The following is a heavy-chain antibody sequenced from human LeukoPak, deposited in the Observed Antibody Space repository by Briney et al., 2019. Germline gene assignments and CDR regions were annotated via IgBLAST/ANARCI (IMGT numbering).Heavy chain of an antibody. D-gene: IGHD3-22*01. CDR1: GDSITRGYY. V-gene: IGHV4-38-2*02. CDR3: ARVPLDDSGAYLDLDY. J-gene: IGHJ4*02. CDR2: IYHSGNT. Sequence: PSETLSLICTVSGDSITRGYYWGWIRQSPGKGLEWIGSIYHSGNTYYNPSLKSRVSISVDTSKNQLSLNLRSVTAADTAVYYCARVPLDDSGAYLDLDYWGQGTLVTVSS.